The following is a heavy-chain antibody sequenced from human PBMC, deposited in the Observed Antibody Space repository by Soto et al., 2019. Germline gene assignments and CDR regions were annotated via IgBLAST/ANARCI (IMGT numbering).Heavy chain of an antibody. V-gene: IGHV3-21*01. D-gene: IGHD1-26*01. Sequence: GGSLRLSCAASGFTFSSYSMNWVRQAPGKGLEWVSSISSSSSYIYYADSVKGRFTISRDNAKNSLYLQMSSLRAEDTAVYYCARVKFMGYGMDVWGQGTTVTVSS. CDR2: ISSSSSYI. CDR3: ARVKFMGYGMDV. CDR1: GFTFSSYS. J-gene: IGHJ6*02.